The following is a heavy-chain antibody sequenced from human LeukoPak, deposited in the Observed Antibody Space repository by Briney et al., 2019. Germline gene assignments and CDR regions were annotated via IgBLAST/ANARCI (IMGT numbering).Heavy chain of an antibody. D-gene: IGHD3-9*01. J-gene: IGHJ4*02. CDR3: AKTPAYDIPGIAHFDY. V-gene: IGHV3-23*01. CDR2: ISGSGGST. Sequence: GGSLRLSCAASGFTFSSYAMSWVRQAPGKGLEWVSAISGSGGSTYYADSVKGRFTISRDNSKNTLYLQMNSLRAEDTAVYYCAKTPAYDIPGIAHFDYWGQGTLVTVSS. CDR1: GFTFSSYA.